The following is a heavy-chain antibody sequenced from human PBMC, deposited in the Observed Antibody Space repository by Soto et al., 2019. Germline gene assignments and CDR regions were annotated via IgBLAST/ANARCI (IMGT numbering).Heavy chain of an antibody. CDR3: ARDYRNGYNLVEYYFDY. D-gene: IGHD5-12*01. J-gene: IGHJ4*02. CDR2: IYYSGST. Sequence: SETLSLTCTVSGGSISSGDYYWSWIRQPPGKGLEWIGYIYYSGSTYYNPSLKSRVTISVDTSKNQFSLKLSSVTAADTAVYYCARDYRNGYNLVEYYFDYWGQGTLVTVSS. CDR1: GGSISSGDYY. V-gene: IGHV4-30-4*01.